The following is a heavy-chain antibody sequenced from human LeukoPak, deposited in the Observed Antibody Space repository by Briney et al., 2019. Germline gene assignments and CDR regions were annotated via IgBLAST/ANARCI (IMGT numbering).Heavy chain of an antibody. Sequence: SETLSLTCTVSGGSISSYYWSWIRQPPGKGLEWIGYIYYSGSTNYNPSLKSRVTISVDTSKNQFSLKLTSVTAADTAVYYCARDYQGGYGDKTVDYWGQGTLVTVSS. CDR1: GGSISSYY. V-gene: IGHV4-59*12. J-gene: IGHJ4*02. CDR3: ARDYQGGYGDKTVDY. CDR2: IYYSGST. D-gene: IGHD5-18*01.